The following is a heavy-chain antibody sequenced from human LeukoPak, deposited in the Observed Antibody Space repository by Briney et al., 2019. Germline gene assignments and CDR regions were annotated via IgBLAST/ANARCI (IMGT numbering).Heavy chain of an antibody. J-gene: IGHJ5*02. CDR2: INPYNGNR. D-gene: IGHD3-22*01. V-gene: IGHV1-18*01. Sequence: ASVKVSCKASGYTFTSYGISWARQAPGQGLEWMGWINPYNGNRKYAQKFQGRVTMTTDTSTSTAYMELSRLRSDDTAVYYCARDFSITMIVEVWFDPWGQGTLVTVSS. CDR3: ARDFSITMIVEVWFDP. CDR1: GYTFTSYG.